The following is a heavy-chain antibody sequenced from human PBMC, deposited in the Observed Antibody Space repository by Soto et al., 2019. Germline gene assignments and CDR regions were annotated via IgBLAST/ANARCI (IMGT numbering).Heavy chain of an antibody. CDR2: IIPIFGTA. J-gene: IGHJ6*02. D-gene: IGHD5-12*01. CDR1: GGTFSSYA. V-gene: IGHV1-69*01. CDR3: ARMEGDGYNVRDYYYYYGMDV. Sequence: QVQLVQSGAEVTKPGSSVKVSCKASGGTFSSYAISWVRQAPGQGLEWMGGIIPIFGTANYAQKFQGRVTITADESTSTAYMELSSLRSEDTAVYYCARMEGDGYNVRDYYYYYGMDVWGQGTTVTVSS.